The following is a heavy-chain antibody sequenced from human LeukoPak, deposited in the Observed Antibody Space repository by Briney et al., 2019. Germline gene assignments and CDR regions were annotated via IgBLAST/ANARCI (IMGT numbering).Heavy chain of an antibody. Sequence: SETLSLTCTVSGGSISSGGYYWSWIRQHPGKGLERIGYIYYSGSTYYNPSLKSRVTISVDTSKNQFSLKLSSVTAADTAVYYCARDLRNLYYYYGMDVWGQGTTVTVSS. V-gene: IGHV4-31*03. CDR3: ARDLRNLYYYYGMDV. CDR1: GGSISSGGYY. D-gene: IGHD1-14*01. CDR2: IYYSGST. J-gene: IGHJ6*02.